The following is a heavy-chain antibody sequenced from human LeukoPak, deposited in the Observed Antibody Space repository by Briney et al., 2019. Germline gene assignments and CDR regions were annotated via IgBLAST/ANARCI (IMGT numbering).Heavy chain of an antibody. CDR1: GFTSSSYA. Sequence: GGSLRLSCAASGFTSSSYAMSWVRQGPGKGLEWVSAIGGSGGSTYYADSVKGRFTISRDNSKNTLYLQMNSLRAEDTAVYYCAKPLHYYGSGSYDYWGQGTLVTVSS. V-gene: IGHV3-23*01. CDR3: AKPLHYYGSGSYDY. CDR2: IGGSGGST. J-gene: IGHJ4*02. D-gene: IGHD3-10*01.